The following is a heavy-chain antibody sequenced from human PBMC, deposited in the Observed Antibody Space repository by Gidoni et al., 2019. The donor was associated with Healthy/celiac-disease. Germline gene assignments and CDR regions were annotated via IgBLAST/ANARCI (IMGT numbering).Heavy chain of an antibody. CDR1: GYPFTSYD. D-gene: IGHD3-16*02. J-gene: IGHJ6*02. Sequence: QVQLVQSGAEVKKPGAPVKVSCKASGYPFTSYDIKWVRQAAGQGLEWMGWMNPNSGNTGSAQKFQGRVTMTRNTSISTAYMELSSLSSEDTAVYYCARGQVDYVWGSYRVYYYYGMDVWGQGTTVTVSS. CDR3: ARGQVDYVWGSYRVYYYYGMDV. V-gene: IGHV1-8*01. CDR2: MNPNSGNT.